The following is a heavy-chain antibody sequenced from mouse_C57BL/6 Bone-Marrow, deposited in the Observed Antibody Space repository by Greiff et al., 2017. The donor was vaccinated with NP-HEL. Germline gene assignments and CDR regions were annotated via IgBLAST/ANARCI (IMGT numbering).Heavy chain of an antibody. D-gene: IGHD1-1*01. CDR1: GFTFSDYY. Sequence: EVQVVESGGGLVQPGGSLKLSCAASGFTFSDYYMYWVRQTPEKRLEWVAYISNGGGSTYYPDTVKGRFTISRDNAKNTLYLQMRRLKSEDTAMYYCARGYGSSPPWFAYWGQGTLVTVSA. CDR2: ISNGGGST. V-gene: IGHV5-12*01. J-gene: IGHJ3*01. CDR3: ARGYGSSPPWFAY.